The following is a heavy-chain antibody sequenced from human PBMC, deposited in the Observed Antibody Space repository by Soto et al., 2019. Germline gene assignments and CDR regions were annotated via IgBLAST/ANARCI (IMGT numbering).Heavy chain of an antibody. Sequence: QLQLQESGPGLVKPSETLSLTCTVSGGSISSSSYYWGWIRQPPGKGLEWIGSIYYSGSTYYNPSLKSRVTTSVDTSKTQFSLKLSSVTAADTAVYYCARHGAGSSWYLYYYGMDVWGPGTTVTVSS. CDR1: GGSISSSSYY. CDR2: IYYSGST. D-gene: IGHD6-13*01. J-gene: IGHJ6*02. V-gene: IGHV4-39*01. CDR3: ARHGAGSSWYLYYYGMDV.